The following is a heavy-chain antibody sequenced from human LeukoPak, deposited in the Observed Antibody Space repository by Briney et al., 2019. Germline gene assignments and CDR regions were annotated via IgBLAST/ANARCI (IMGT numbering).Heavy chain of an antibody. J-gene: IGHJ3*02. V-gene: IGHV3-33*01. CDR1: GFTFSSYG. Sequence: TGGSLRLSCAASGFTFSSYGMHWVRQAPGKGLEWVAVIWYDGSNKYYADSVKGRFTISRDNSKNTLYLQMNSLRAEDTAVYYCARGYGGNSVVILNAFDIWGQGTMVTVSS. CDR2: IWYDGSNK. CDR3: ARGYGGNSVVILNAFDI. D-gene: IGHD4-23*01.